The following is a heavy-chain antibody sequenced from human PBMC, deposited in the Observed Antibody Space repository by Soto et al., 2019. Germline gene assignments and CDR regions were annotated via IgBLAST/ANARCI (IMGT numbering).Heavy chain of an antibody. V-gene: IGHV1-69*13. Sequence: SVRVSCKTSGGTFSSWPISWVLQAPGQGLDWMGGIIPIFGTANYAQKFQGRVTITADESTSTAYMELSSLRSEDTAVYYCARDLSRGYCSSTSCPSSRTYYGMDVWGQGTTVTVSS. D-gene: IGHD2-2*01. CDR2: IIPIFGTA. CDR3: ARDLSRGYCSSTSCPSSRTYYGMDV. CDR1: GGTFSSWP. J-gene: IGHJ6*02.